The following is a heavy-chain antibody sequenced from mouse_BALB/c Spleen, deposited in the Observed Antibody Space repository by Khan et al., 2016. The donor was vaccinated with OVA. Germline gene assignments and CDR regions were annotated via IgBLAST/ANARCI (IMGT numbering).Heavy chain of an antibody. CDR2: ISYSGNT. CDR1: GYSITSEYT. V-gene: IGHV3-2*02. CDR3: ARKDYYDYDPFPY. D-gene: IGHD2-4*01. J-gene: IGHJ3*01. Sequence: EVKLLESGPGLVKPSQSLSLTCTVTGYSITSEYTWNWIRQFPGNKLEWMGFISYSGNTRYNPSLKSRISITRDTSKNQFFLQLNSVTSEDTATYYCARKDYYDYDPFPYWGQVTLVTVS.